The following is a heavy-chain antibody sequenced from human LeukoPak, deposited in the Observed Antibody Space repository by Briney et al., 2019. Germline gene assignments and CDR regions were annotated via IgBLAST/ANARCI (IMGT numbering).Heavy chain of an antibody. J-gene: IGHJ4*02. D-gene: IGHD6-13*01. V-gene: IGHV3-74*01. CDR3: ASGVAAAGRDYFDY. CDR1: GFTFSSYW. CDR2: INSDGSST. Sequence: GGSLRLSCAASGFTFSSYWMHWVRQAPGKGLVWVSCINSDGSSTNYADSVKGRFTISRDNAKNTLYLQMNSLRAEDTAVYYCASGVAAAGRDYFDYWGQGTLVTVSS.